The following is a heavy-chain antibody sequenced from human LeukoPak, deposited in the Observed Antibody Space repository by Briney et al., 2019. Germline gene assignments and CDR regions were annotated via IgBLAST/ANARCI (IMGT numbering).Heavy chain of an antibody. Sequence: GSLRLSCAASGFTFSGSSMHWVRQASGKGLEWVDRIRSKANSYATAYAASVKGRFTISRDDSKNTAYLQMNSLKTEDTAVYYCTRHVSQQLAVWGQGTLVTVSS. V-gene: IGHV3-73*01. J-gene: IGHJ4*02. CDR1: GFTFSGSS. D-gene: IGHD6-13*01. CDR2: IRSKANSYAT. CDR3: TRHVSQQLAV.